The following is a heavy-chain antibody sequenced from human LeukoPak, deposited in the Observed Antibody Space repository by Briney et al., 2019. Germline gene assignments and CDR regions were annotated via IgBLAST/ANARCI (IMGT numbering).Heavy chain of an antibody. CDR3: ARDFYYYIDV. J-gene: IGHJ6*03. CDR1: GFTFSGYW. V-gene: IGHV3-7*01. Sequence: GGSLRLSCTASGFTFSGYWMTWVRQAPGKGLEWVASIKQDGSEKHYVDSVRGRFTISRENAKNSLYLQMNSLRAEDTAVYYCARDFYYYIDVWGKGTTVTVSS. CDR2: IKQDGSEK.